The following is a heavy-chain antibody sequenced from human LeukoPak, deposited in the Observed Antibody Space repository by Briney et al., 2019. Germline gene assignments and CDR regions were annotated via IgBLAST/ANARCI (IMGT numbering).Heavy chain of an antibody. V-gene: IGHV3-23*01. CDR2: ISGSGGST. J-gene: IGHJ4*02. CDR1: GFTFSSYV. Sequence: AGGSLRLSCAASGFTFSSYVMSWVRQAPGKGLEWVSVISGSGGSTYYADSVKGRFTISRDNSKNTLYLQMNSLRAEDTAVYYCTKVVTDDYWGQGTLVTVSS. D-gene: IGHD4-23*01. CDR3: TKVVTDDY.